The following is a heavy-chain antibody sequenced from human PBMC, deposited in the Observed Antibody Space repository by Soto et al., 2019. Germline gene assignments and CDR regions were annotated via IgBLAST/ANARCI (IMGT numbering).Heavy chain of an antibody. D-gene: IGHD2-15*01. CDR2: INAGNGNT. CDR3: ARDLRTVAEYGRYYYYMDV. V-gene: IGHV1-3*01. CDR1: GYTFTSYA. Sequence: GASVKVSCKASGYTFTSYAMHWVRQAPGQRLEWMGWINAGNGNTKYSQKFQGRVTITRDTSASTAYMELSSLRSEDTAVYYCARDLRTVAEYGRYYYYMDVWGKGTTVTVSS. J-gene: IGHJ6*03.